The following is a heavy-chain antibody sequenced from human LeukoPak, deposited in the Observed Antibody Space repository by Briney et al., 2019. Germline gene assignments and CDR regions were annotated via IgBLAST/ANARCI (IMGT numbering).Heavy chain of an antibody. V-gene: IGHV3-33*01. CDR3: ARALEAAAGTYNDAFDI. Sequence: GRSLRLSCAASGFTFSSYGMHWVRQAPGKGLEWVAVIWYDGSNKYYADSVKGRFTISRDNSKNTLYLQMNSLRAEDTAVYYCARALEAAAGTYNDAFDIWGQGTMVTVSS. D-gene: IGHD6-13*01. J-gene: IGHJ3*02. CDR2: IWYDGSNK. CDR1: GFTFSSYG.